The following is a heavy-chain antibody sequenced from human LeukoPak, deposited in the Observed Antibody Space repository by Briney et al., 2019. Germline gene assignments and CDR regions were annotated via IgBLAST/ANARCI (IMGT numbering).Heavy chain of an antibody. D-gene: IGHD3-10*01. CDR3: ARAYGSGTTRGGFQH. V-gene: IGHV3-21*01. J-gene: IGHJ1*01. Sequence: PGGSLRLSCAASGFTFSSYSMNWVRQAPGKGLEWVSSISSSSSYIYYADSVKGRFTISRDNAKNSLYLQMNSLRAEDTAVYYCARAYGSGTTRGGFQHWGQGTLVTVSS. CDR1: GFTFSSYS. CDR2: ISSSSSYI.